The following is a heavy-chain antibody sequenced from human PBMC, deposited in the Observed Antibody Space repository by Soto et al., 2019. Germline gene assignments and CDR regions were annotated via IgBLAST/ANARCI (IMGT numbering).Heavy chain of an antibody. J-gene: IGHJ4*02. Sequence: QMQLVQSGPEVKKPGTSVKVSCKASGFTFTSSAVQWVRQARGQRLEWIGWIVVGSGNTNYAQKFTERVTITRDMSTSTAYMELSSLRSEDTAVYYCAADRTYGGGDCYVDWGQGTLVTVSS. CDR3: AADRTYGGGDCYVD. D-gene: IGHD2-21*02. CDR2: IVVGSGNT. CDR1: GFTFTSSA. V-gene: IGHV1-58*01.